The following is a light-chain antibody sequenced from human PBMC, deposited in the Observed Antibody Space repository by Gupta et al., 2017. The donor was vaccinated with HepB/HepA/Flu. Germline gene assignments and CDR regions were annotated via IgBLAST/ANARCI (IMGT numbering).Light chain of an antibody. V-gene: IGLV10-54*04. CDR3: SAWDSSLSAWV. J-gene: IGLJ3*02. Sequence: QAGLTQPPSVSKGLRQTATLTCTGNSNNVGNQGAAWLQQHQGHPPKLLSYRNNNRPSGISEIFSASRSVNTASLTITGLQPEDEADYYCSAWDSSLSAWVFGGGTKLTVL. CDR2: RNN. CDR1: SNNVGNQG.